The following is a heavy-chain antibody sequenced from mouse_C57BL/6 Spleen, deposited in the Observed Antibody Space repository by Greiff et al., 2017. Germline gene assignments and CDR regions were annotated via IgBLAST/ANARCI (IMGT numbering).Heavy chain of an antibody. CDR1: GYTFTSYG. CDR3: SGYYYGSSPWFAY. Sequence: QVQLQQSGAELARPGASVKLSCKASGYTFTSYGISWVKQRTGQGLEWIGEIYPRSGNTYYNEKFKGKATLTADKSSSKAYMELRSLTSEDSAVYFCSGYYYGSSPWFAYWSQGTLVTVSA. CDR2: IYPRSGNT. V-gene: IGHV1-81*01. J-gene: IGHJ3*01. D-gene: IGHD1-1*01.